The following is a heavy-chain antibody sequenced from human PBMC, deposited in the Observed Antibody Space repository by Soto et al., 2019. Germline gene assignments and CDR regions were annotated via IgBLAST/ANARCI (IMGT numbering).Heavy chain of an antibody. CDR2: ISSSSSTI. CDR3: ARGYSSGWYFYGMDV. Sequence: GGSLRLSCAASGFTFSSYSMNWVRQAPGKGLEWVSYISSSSSTIYYADSVKGRFTISRGNAKNSLYLQMNSLRDEDTAVYYCARGYSSGWYFYGMDVWGQGTTVTVSS. CDR1: GFTFSSYS. V-gene: IGHV3-48*02. J-gene: IGHJ6*02. D-gene: IGHD6-19*01.